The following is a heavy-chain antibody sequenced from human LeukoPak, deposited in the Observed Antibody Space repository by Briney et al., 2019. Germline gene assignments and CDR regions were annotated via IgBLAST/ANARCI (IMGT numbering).Heavy chain of an antibody. CDR1: GLTVNSNY. V-gene: IGHV3-53*01. CDR2: IYSGGST. CDR3: ARDFGNWNAADY. D-gene: IGHD1-20*01. J-gene: IGHJ4*02. Sequence: GGSLRLSCAASGLTVNSNYMSWVRQAPGEGLEWVSIIYSGGSTYYADSVKGRFTISRDNSKNTLYLQMNSLRAEDTAVYYCARDFGNWNAADYWGQGTLVTVSS.